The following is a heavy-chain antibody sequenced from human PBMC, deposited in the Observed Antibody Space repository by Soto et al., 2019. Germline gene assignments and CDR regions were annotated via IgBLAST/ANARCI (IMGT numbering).Heavy chain of an antibody. CDR2: INHSGST. D-gene: IGHD2-2*01. CDR3: ARDVVVVPAAPHYYYYGMDV. V-gene: IGHV4-34*01. Sequence: SETLSLTCAVYGGSFSGYYWSWIRQPPGKGLEWIGEINHSGSTNYNPSLKSRVTISVDTSKNQFSLKLSSVTAADTAVYYYARDVVVVPAAPHYYYYGMDVWGQGTTVTVSS. CDR1: GGSFSGYY. J-gene: IGHJ6*02.